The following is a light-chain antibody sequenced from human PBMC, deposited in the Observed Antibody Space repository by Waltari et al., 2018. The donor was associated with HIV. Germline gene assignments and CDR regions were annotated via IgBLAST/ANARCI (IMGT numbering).Light chain of an antibody. V-gene: IGLV4-69*01. Sequence: QLVLTQSPSASASLGASVKLTCTLSSAHSSYAIAWHQQQPEKGPRYLMTLNSDGSHSKGDGIPDRFSGSSSGAERYLTISSLQSEDEADYYCQTWGTGIHWVFGGGTKLTVL. CDR2: LNSDGSH. J-gene: IGLJ3*02. CDR3: QTWGTGIHWV. CDR1: SAHSSYA.